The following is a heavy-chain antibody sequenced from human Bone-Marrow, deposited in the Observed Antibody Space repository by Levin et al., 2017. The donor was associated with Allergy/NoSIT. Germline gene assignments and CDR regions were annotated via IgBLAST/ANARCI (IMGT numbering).Heavy chain of an antibody. CDR2: IWYDGSNK. Sequence: GESLKISCVASGFKFSNYGIHWVRQGPGKGLEWVAFIWYDGSNKYYADSVKGRFSISRDNPKSTVYLQMDSLRPEDTAVYYCTKPILGYTYGFESWGQGTLVTVSS. D-gene: IGHD5-24*01. CDR1: GFKFSNYG. V-gene: IGHV3-30*02. CDR3: TKPILGYTYGFES. J-gene: IGHJ4*02.